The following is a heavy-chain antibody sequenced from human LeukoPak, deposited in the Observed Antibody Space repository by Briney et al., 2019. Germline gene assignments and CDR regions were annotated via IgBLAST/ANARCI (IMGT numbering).Heavy chain of an antibody. V-gene: IGHV3-74*01. CDR1: GFTLSSYW. J-gene: IGHJ3*02. CDR2: INSDGGST. Sequence: GESLKISCAASGFTLSSYWMHWVRQAPGKGLVWVSGINSDGGSTRYADSVKGRFIITRDNAKNMLYLQMNSLRAEDTAVYYCASMNGHAFDIWGQGTRVTVSS. D-gene: IGHD2-8*01. CDR3: ASMNGHAFDI.